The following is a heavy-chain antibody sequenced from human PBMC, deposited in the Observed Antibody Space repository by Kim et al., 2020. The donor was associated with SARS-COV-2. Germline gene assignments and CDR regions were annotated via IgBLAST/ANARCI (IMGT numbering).Heavy chain of an antibody. Sequence: GGSLRLSCAASGFTFSSYWMHWVRQAPGKGLVWVSRINSDGSSTSYADSVKGRFTISRDNAKNTLYLQMNSLRAEDTAVYYCARASTPPPYYYGSGSYYLDYWGQGTLVTVSS. J-gene: IGHJ4*02. CDR3: ARASTPPPYYYGSGSYYLDY. CDR1: GFTFSSYW. CDR2: INSDGSST. D-gene: IGHD3-10*01. V-gene: IGHV3-74*01.